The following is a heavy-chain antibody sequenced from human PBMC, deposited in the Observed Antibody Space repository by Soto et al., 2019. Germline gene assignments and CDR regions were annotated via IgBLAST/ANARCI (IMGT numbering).Heavy chain of an antibody. J-gene: IGHJ3*01. CDR1: GGSVSSGNYF. CDR3: ARRLIYNWNRGHAFDF. V-gene: IGHV4-39*01. Sequence: QLQLQESGPGLVKPAETLSLKCAVSGGSVSSGNYFWGWIRQPPGKGLEWIGNIYYNGDTYYSPSLRSRVTMSVDTAQTQFSLRLTSVTAADKAGYYCARRLIYNWNRGHAFDFWGQGTLVTVSS. CDR2: IYYNGDT. D-gene: IGHD1-20*01.